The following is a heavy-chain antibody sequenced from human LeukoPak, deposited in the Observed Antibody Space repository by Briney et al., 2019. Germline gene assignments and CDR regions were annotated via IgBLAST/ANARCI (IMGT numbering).Heavy chain of an antibody. V-gene: IGHV3-30-3*01. J-gene: IGHJ3*02. Sequence: QPGGSLRLSCAASGFTFSSYAMHWVRQAPGKGLEWVAVISYDGSNKYYADSVEGRFTISRDNSKNTLYLQMNSLRAEDTAVYYCARRTVVTRGPAFDIWGQGTMVTVSS. D-gene: IGHD4-23*01. CDR1: GFTFSSYA. CDR3: ARRTVVTRGPAFDI. CDR2: ISYDGSNK.